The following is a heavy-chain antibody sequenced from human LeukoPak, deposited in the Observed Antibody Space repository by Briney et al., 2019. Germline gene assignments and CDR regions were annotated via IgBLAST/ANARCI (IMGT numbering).Heavy chain of an antibody. CDR3: ARERRYYDSSGSYYFDY. CDR1: GYTFTSYG. D-gene: IGHD3-22*01. CDR2: ISAYNGNT. Sequence: GASVKVPCKASGYTFTSYGISWVRQAPGQGLEWMGWISAYNGNTNYAQKLQGRVTMTTDTSTSTAYMELRSLRSDDTAVYYCARERRYYDSSGSYYFDYWGQGTLVTVSS. V-gene: IGHV1-18*01. J-gene: IGHJ4*02.